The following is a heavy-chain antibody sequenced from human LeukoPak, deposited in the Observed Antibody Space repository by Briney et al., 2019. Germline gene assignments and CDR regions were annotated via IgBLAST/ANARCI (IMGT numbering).Heavy chain of an antibody. J-gene: IGHJ6*02. CDR2: IYYSGST. CDR1: GGSISSGDSY. CDR3: AGGGYYDSSGYYPYYYYYGMDV. Sequence: SETLSLTCTVSGGSISSGDSYWSWIRQPPGKGLEWIGYIYYSGSTYYNPSLKSRVTISVDTSKNQFSLKLSSVTAADTAVYYCAGGGYYDSSGYYPYYYYYGMDVRGQGTTVTVSS. D-gene: IGHD3-22*01. V-gene: IGHV4-30-4*01.